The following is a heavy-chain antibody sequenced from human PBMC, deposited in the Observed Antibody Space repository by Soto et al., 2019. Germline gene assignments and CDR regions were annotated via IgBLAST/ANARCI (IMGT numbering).Heavy chain of an antibody. D-gene: IGHD1-1*01. V-gene: IGHV3-33*01. J-gene: IGHJ4*02. CDR1: GFTFSSYG. Sequence: PGGSLRLSCAASGFTFSSYGMHWVRQAPGKGLEWVAVIWYDGSNKYYADSVKGRFTISRDNSKNTLYLQMNSLRAEDTAVYYCARDSGNTTYYFDYWGQGTLVTVSS. CDR2: IWYDGSNK. CDR3: ARDSGNTTYYFDY.